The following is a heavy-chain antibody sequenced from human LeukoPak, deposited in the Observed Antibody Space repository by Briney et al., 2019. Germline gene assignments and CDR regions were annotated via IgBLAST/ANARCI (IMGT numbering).Heavy chain of an antibody. J-gene: IGHJ4*02. D-gene: IGHD3-22*01. V-gene: IGHV1-2*02. Sequence: GASVKVSCKASGYTFTGYYMHWVRQAPGQGLEWMGWINPNSGGTNYAQKFQGRVTMTRDTSISTAYMELSRLRSDDTAVYYCARGDHYYDSSGYLVGVDYWGQGTLVTVSS. CDR1: GYTFTGYY. CDR3: ARGDHYYDSSGYLVGVDY. CDR2: INPNSGGT.